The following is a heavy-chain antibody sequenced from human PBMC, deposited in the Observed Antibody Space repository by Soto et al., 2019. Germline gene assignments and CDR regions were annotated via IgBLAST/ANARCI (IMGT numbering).Heavy chain of an antibody. D-gene: IGHD2-21*02. V-gene: IGHV4-31*03. CDR1: GGPISSGGYY. CDR2: IYYSGST. CDR3: ARAAYCGGDCYSGSFQH. J-gene: IGHJ1*01. Sequence: SETLSLTCTVSGGPISSGGYYWSWIRQHPGKGLEWIGYIYYSGSTYYNPSLKSRVTISVDTSKNQFSLKLSSVTAADTAVYYCARAAYCGGDCYSGSFQHWGQGTLVTVSS.